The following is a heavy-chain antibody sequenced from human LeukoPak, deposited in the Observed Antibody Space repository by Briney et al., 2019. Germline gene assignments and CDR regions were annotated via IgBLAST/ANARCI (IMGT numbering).Heavy chain of an antibody. CDR1: GFTLSSYA. CDR2: IRDSGNST. D-gene: IGHD3-3*01. V-gene: IGHV3-23*01. Sequence: GASLRLSCVASGFTLSSYAMSWVRQAPGKGLEWVSTIRDSGNSTYYADSVKGRFTISRDNSKNTLYLQTNSLRAEDTAVYYCAKESNYDFWSGYFPFDYWGQGTLVTVSS. J-gene: IGHJ4*02. CDR3: AKESNYDFWSGYFPFDY.